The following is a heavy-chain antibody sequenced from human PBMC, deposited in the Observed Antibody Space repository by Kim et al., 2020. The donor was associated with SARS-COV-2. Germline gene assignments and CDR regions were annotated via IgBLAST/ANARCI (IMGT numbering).Heavy chain of an antibody. D-gene: IGHD3-22*01. Sequence: ESVKGRFSISRDNSQNTLYLQMNSPKTVDTAVYYCVKDAIEGGAHYDGMDVWGQGTTVSVSS. CDR3: VKDAIEGGAHYDGMDV. J-gene: IGHJ6*02. V-gene: IGHV3-30*02.